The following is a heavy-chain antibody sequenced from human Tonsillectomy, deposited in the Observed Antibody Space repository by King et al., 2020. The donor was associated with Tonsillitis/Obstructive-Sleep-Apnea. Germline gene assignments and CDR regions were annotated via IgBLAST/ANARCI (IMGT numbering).Heavy chain of an antibody. Sequence: VQLVESGGGLVKPGGSLRLSCAASGFTFSSYSMNWVRQAPGKGLEWVSSISSSSSYIYYADSVKGRFTISRDHAKNSLYLQMNSLRDEDTAVYYCARGSGDGYNSYDYWGQGTLVTVSS. CDR2: ISSSSSYI. CDR3: ARGSGDGYNSYDY. CDR1: GFTFSSYS. D-gene: IGHD5-24*01. J-gene: IGHJ4*02. V-gene: IGHV3-21*01.